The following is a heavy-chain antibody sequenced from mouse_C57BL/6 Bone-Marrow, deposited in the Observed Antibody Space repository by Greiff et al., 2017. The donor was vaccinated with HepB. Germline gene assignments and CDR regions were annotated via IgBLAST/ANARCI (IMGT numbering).Heavy chain of an antibody. CDR1: GFTFSDYG. CDR2: ISSGSSTI. V-gene: IGHV5-17*01. CDR3: AREGDDYEDY. D-gene: IGHD2-4*01. Sequence: EVNVVESGGGLVKPGGSLKLSCAASGFTFSDYGMHWVRQAPEKGLEWVAYISSGSSTIYYADTVKGRFTISRDNAKNTLFLQMTSLRSEDTAMYYCAREGDDYEDYWGQGTTLTVSS. J-gene: IGHJ2*01.